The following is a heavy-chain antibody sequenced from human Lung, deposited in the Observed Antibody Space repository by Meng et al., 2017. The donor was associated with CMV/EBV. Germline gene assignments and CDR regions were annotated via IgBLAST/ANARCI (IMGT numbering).Heavy chain of an antibody. D-gene: IGHD1-26*01. Sequence: GSLRLSCTVSDVSISNSSFFWGWIRQPPGKGLEWIGSFFHSGDTYSNPSLRSRVAISVDTSKNQFSLRLNSATATDTAVYYCARHLRGYSWPKSDWGQGTLVTVSS. CDR2: FFHSGDT. CDR1: DVSISNSSFF. CDR3: ARHLRGYSWPKSD. V-gene: IGHV4-39*01. J-gene: IGHJ4*02.